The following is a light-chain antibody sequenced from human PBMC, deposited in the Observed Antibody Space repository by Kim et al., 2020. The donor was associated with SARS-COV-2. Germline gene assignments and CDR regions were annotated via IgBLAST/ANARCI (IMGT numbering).Light chain of an antibody. Sequence: SASVGDRVTMTGRASQFVSMGLAWYQQKPGKAPNLLIYKASTLESGGPSRFSGSGFGTEFTLTISGLQPDDFATYYCQQYNDFRTFGQGTKVDIK. CDR1: QFVSMG. CDR2: KAS. J-gene: IGKJ1*01. V-gene: IGKV1-5*03. CDR3: QQYNDFRT.